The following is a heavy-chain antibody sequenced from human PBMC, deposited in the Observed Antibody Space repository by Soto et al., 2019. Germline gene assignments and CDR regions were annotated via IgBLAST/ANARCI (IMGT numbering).Heavy chain of an antibody. D-gene: IGHD1-26*01. Sequence: SVKVSCKASGGTFSSYAISWVRQAPGQGLEWMGGIIPIFGTANYAQKFQGRVTITADKSTSTAYMELSSLRSEDTAVYYCASHANSGSYGDYFDYWGQGTLVTVSS. CDR3: ASHANSGSYGDYFDY. CDR1: GGTFSSYA. J-gene: IGHJ4*02. V-gene: IGHV1-69*06. CDR2: IIPIFGTA.